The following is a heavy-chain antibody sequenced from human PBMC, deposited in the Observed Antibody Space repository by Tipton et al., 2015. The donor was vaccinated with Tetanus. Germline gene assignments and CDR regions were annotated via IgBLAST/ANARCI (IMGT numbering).Heavy chain of an antibody. D-gene: IGHD2-21*01. CDR3: ARDPALGIGTH. CDR1: GFTFKGYT. V-gene: IGHV3-21*01. J-gene: IGHJ4*02. Sequence: SLRLSCAASGFTFKGYTLNWVRQAPGKGLEWVSSINSRSSSIYYSDSVKGRFTVSRDNANNSVYLQMNSLRVEDTAIYYCARDPALGIGTHWGQGTLVAVSS. CDR2: INSRSSSI.